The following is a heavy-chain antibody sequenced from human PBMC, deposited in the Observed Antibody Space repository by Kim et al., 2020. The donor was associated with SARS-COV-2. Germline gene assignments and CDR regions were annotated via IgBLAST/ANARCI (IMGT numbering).Heavy chain of an antibody. CDR1: GFTFSSYA. J-gene: IGHJ6*02. Sequence: GGSLRLSCAASGFTFSSYAMHWVRQAPGKGLEWVAVISYDGSNKYYADSVKGRFTISRDNSKNTLYLQMNSLRAEDTAVYYCARDQRTGASYYYYYYGMDVWGQGTTVTVSS. CDR3: ARDQRTGASYYYYYYGMDV. CDR2: ISYDGSNK. V-gene: IGHV3-30*04. D-gene: IGHD1-26*01.